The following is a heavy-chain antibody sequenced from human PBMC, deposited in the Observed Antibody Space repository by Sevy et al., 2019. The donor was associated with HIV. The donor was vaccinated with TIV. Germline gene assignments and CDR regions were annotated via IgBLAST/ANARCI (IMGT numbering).Heavy chain of an antibody. D-gene: IGHD3-9*01. CDR3: ARCQPDNYYHDGAVYYGLLFDH. CDR2: IKQGGSET. J-gene: IGHJ4*02. Sequence: GGSLRLSCAAAGFTFGDDWLTWVRQVPGKGREWVANIKQGGSETYYAASVKGRFSIYRDNAKNSLYLQMNSLRAEDTAVYYCARCQPDNYYHDGAVYYGLLFDHWGQGALVTVSS. V-gene: IGHV3-7*01. CDR1: GFTFGDDW.